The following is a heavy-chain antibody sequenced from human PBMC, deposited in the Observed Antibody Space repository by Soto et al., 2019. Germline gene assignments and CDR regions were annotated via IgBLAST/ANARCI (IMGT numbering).Heavy chain of an antibody. CDR3: ARGSSTSCYWAGGCLETFDY. D-gene: IGHD2-2*01. CDR2: INAGNGNT. CDR1: GSTFTSYA. V-gene: IGHV1-3*01. Sequence: GASVKVSCKASGSTFTSYAMHWVRQAPGQRLEWMGWINAGNGNTKYSQKFQGRVTITRDTSASTAYMELSSLRSEDTAVYYCARGSSTSCYWAGGCLETFDYWGQGTLVTVSS. J-gene: IGHJ4*02.